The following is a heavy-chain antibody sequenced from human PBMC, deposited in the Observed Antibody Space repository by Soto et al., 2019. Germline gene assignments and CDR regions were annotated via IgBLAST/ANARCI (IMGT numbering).Heavy chain of an antibody. Sequence: QVQLVESGGGVVQPGGSLRLSCAASGFKFSDFAMHWARQAPGKGLEWVALTWYDESNKYYADSVSGRFTISKDNSKNTLYLQMDSLRAEDTAVYYCAREDYGLGYYWGQGTLVTVSS. J-gene: IGHJ4*02. CDR3: AREDYGLGYY. CDR1: GFKFSDFA. D-gene: IGHD4-17*01. V-gene: IGHV3-33*01. CDR2: TWYDESNK.